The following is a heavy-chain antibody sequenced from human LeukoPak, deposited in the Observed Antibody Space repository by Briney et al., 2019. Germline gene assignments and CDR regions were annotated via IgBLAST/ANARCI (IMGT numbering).Heavy chain of an antibody. D-gene: IGHD5-12*01. CDR1: GFTFSSYA. Sequence: GGSLRLSCAASGFTFSSYAVSWVRQAPGKGLEWVSAISGSGGSTYYADSVKGRFTISRDNSKNTLYLQMNSLRAEDTAVYYCAKDGVGVATKGQLYYFDYWGQGTLVTVSS. J-gene: IGHJ4*02. V-gene: IGHV3-23*01. CDR3: AKDGVGVATKGQLYYFDY. CDR2: ISGSGGST.